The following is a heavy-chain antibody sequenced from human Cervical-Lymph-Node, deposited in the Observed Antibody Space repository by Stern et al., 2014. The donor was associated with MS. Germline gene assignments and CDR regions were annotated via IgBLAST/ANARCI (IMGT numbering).Heavy chain of an antibody. J-gene: IGHJ4*02. V-gene: IGHV1-2*06. CDR1: GYIFTAYY. CDR3: ARSITVTPLEY. Sequence: VQLVQSGAEVKKPGASVKASCKASGYIFTAYYIHWVRQAPGKGLAWMGRLNPSSGDAGVAQRFQGRVTLTRDTSITTAYLELTKLTSDDTAIYYCARSITVTPLEYWGQGTLVTVSS. CDR2: LNPSSGDA. D-gene: IGHD4-17*01.